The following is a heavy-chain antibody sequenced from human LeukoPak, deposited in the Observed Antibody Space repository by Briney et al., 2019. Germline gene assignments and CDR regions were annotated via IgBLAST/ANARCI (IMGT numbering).Heavy chain of an antibody. J-gene: IGHJ4*02. D-gene: IGHD6-19*01. CDR1: GFTFSSYW. CDR2: IKQDGSEK. CDR3: ARDRETIAVAGTQELDY. Sequence: GGSLRLSCAASGFTFSSYWMSWVRQAPGKGLEWVAHIKQDGSEKYYVDSVKGRFTISRDNAKNSLYLQMSSLRAEDTAVYYCARDRETIAVAGTQELDYWGQGTLVTVSS. V-gene: IGHV3-7*03.